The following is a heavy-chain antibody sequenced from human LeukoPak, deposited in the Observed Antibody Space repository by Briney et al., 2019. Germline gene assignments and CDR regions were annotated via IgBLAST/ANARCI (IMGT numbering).Heavy chain of an antibody. J-gene: IGHJ4*02. CDR3: TREIRYFDWFQADY. Sequence: GGSPRLSCTTSGFTFGDYSMSWLRQAPGKGLEWVGFIRSKGYGGTAEYAASVKGRFTISRDDSNSIAYLQMDSLKTEDTAVYYCTREIRYFDWFQADYWGQGTLVTVSS. V-gene: IGHV3-49*03. CDR2: IRSKGYGGTA. CDR1: GFTFGDYS. D-gene: IGHD3-9*01.